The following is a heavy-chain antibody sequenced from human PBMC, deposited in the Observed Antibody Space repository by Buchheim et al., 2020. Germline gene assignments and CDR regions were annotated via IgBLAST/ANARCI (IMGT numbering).Heavy chain of an antibody. D-gene: IGHD2-8*01. J-gene: IGHJ6*02. CDR3: ARAWEWSYHYTMDV. CDR1: GFAFSTYN. Sequence: EVHLVESGGGLVQPGGSLRLSCAASGFAFSTYNMNWVRQAPGKGLEWVSYITRSSSTIYNADSVKGRFTISRDNAKNSLYLQMNSLRAEDTAVYYCARAWEWSYHYTMDVWGPGTT. V-gene: IGHV3-48*01. CDR2: ITRSSSTI.